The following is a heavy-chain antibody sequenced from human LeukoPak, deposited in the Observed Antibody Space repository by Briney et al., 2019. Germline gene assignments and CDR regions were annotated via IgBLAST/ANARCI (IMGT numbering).Heavy chain of an antibody. CDR2: IYYSGST. Sequence: SDTLSLTCAVSGYSLSSSNWWGWIRQPPGKGLEWIGYIYYSGSTFYNPSLKSRVTMSVDTSRNQFSLKLSSVTAVDTAVYYCARIGRGFGELFSAPDYWGQGTLVTVSS. CDR3: ARIGRGFGELFSAPDY. CDR1: GYSLSSSNW. V-gene: IGHV4-28*01. D-gene: IGHD3-10*01. J-gene: IGHJ4*02.